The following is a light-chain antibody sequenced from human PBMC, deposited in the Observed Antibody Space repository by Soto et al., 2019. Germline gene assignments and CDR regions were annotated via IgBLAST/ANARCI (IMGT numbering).Light chain of an antibody. CDR2: DVS. CDR1: SSDVGGYNY. J-gene: IGLJ3*02. Sequence: QSALTQPPSASGSPGQTVTISCTGTSSDVGGYNYVSWYQQYPGKAPQLMIYDVSKRPSGVPDRFSGSKSGKTAPLTVSGLQPEEEADYCCTSYAGSNIGVFGGGTKLTVL. V-gene: IGLV2-8*01. CDR3: TSYAGSNIGV.